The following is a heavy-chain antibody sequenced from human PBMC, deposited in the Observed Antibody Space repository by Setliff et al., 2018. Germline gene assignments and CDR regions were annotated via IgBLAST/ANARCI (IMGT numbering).Heavy chain of an antibody. J-gene: IGHJ4*02. CDR2: IRSKAYGGTT. CDR3: TSYYYDSSGYMPGY. D-gene: IGHD3-22*01. V-gene: IGHV3-49*04. Sequence: GGSLRLSCTTSGFTFGDYAMSWVRQAPGKGLEWVGFIRSKAYGGTTEYAASVKGRFTISRDDSKNTAYLQMNSLKTEDTAVYYCTSYYYDSSGYMPGYWGQGTLVTVSS. CDR1: GFTFGDYA.